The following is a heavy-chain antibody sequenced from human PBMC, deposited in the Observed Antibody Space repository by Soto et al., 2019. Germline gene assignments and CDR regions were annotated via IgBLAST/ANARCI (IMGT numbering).Heavy chain of an antibody. CDR3: AKAHVMVVAGSTFDY. Sequence: PSETLSLTCTVSGGSMSRYYWTWIRQPPGKGLEWIGNIHYTGSTNYNPSLKSRVTILLGTSTSQFSLKVSSVTAADTAVYYCAKAHVMVVAGSTFDYWGHGTLVTVSS. J-gene: IGHJ4*01. V-gene: IGHV4-59*01. CDR2: IHYTGST. D-gene: IGHD6-19*01. CDR1: GGSMSRYY.